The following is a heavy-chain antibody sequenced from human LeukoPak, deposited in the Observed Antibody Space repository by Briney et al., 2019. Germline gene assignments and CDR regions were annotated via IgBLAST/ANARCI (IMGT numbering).Heavy chain of an antibody. CDR1: GFTFSSYW. D-gene: IGHD1-26*01. J-gene: IGHJ4*02. Sequence: GGSLRLSCAASGFTFSSYWMHWVRQAPGKGLVWVSRINTDGSSTSYADSVKGRFTISRDNAKNTLYLQMNSLRAEDTAVYYCARDRRGSYLFDYWGLGTLVTVSS. V-gene: IGHV3-74*01. CDR3: ARDRRGSYLFDY. CDR2: INTDGSST.